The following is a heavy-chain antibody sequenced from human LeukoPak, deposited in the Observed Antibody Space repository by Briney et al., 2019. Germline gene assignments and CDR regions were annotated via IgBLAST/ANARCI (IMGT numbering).Heavy chain of an antibody. CDR1: GYTFTGYY. D-gene: IGHD4-17*01. CDR3: ASGRAYGDPIDAFDI. J-gene: IGHJ3*02. Sequence: ASVKVSCKASGYTFTGYYMHWVRQAPGQGLEWMGWINPNSGGTNNARKFQGRVTMTRDTSITTAYMELSRLRSDDTAIYYCASGRAYGDPIDAFDIWGQGTMVTVSS. CDR2: INPNSGGT. V-gene: IGHV1-2*02.